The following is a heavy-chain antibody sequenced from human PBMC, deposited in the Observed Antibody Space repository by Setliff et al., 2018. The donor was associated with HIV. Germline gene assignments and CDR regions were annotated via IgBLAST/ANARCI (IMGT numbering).Heavy chain of an antibody. Sequence: ASVKVSCKASNYTLINYGVSWVRQAPGQGLEWMGWINTNTGNPTYAQGFTGRFVFSLDTSVSTAYLQISSLKAEDTAVYYCARMATVYYYYMDVWGKGTTVTVSS. CDR2: INTNTGNP. V-gene: IGHV7-4-1*02. CDR1: NYTLINYG. CDR3: ARMATVYYYYMDV. D-gene: IGHD4-4*01. J-gene: IGHJ6*03.